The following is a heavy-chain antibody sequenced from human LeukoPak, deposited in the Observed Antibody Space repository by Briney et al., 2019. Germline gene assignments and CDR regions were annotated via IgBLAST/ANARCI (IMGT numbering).Heavy chain of an antibody. CDR1: GFTFSSYA. Sequence: PGGSLRLSCAASGFTFSSYAMSWVRQAPGKGLEWVSAISGSGGSTYYADSVKGRFTISRDNAKNSLYLQMNSLRAEDTAVYYCASGSYVYWYFDYWGQGTLVTVSS. CDR2: ISGSGGST. V-gene: IGHV3-23*01. J-gene: IGHJ4*02. CDR3: ASGSYVYWYFDY. D-gene: IGHD5-18*01.